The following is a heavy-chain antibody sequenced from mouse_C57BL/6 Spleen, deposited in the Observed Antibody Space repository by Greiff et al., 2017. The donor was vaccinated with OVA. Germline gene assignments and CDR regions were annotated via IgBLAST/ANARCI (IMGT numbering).Heavy chain of an antibody. Sequence: QVTLKESGPGILQPSQTLSLTCSFSGFSLSTFGMCVGWIRQPSGKCLEWLAHIWWDDDKYYNPALKRRLTISKDTSKHQVFLKIDNVDTADTATYYCARIAPDYYGSSYYFDYWGQGTTLTVSS. J-gene: IGHJ2*01. CDR3: ARIAPDYYGSSYYFDY. CDR2: IWWDDDK. V-gene: IGHV8-8*01. CDR1: GFSLSTFGMC. D-gene: IGHD1-1*01.